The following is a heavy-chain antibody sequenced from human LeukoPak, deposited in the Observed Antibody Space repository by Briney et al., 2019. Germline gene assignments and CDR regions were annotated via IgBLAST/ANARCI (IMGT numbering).Heavy chain of an antibody. CDR1: GYSFTSYW. D-gene: IGHD5-18*01. CDR3: ARQVLGESGYSYGAVDY. Sequence: GESLKISRKGSGYSFTSYWIGWVRQMPGKGLEWMGIIYPGDSDTRYSPSFQGQVTISADKSISTAYLQWSSLKASDTAMYYCARQVLGESGYSYGAVDYWGQGTLVTVSS. V-gene: IGHV5-51*01. CDR2: IYPGDSDT. J-gene: IGHJ4*02.